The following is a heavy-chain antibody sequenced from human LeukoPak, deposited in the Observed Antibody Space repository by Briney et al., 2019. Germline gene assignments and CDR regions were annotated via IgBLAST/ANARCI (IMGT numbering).Heavy chain of an antibody. Sequence: SETLSLTCTVSGGSISSYYWSWIRQPPGKGLEWIGYIYYSGSTNYNPSLKSRVTISVDTSKNQFSLKLTSVTAADTAIYYCARVGGMTTINNAAFDIWGQGTMVTVSS. D-gene: IGHD4-4*01. CDR1: GGSISSYY. J-gene: IGHJ3*02. V-gene: IGHV4-59*01. CDR2: IYYSGST. CDR3: ARVGGMTTINNAAFDI.